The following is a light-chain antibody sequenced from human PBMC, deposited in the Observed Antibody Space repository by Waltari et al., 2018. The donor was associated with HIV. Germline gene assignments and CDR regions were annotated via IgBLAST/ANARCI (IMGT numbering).Light chain of an antibody. V-gene: IGKV4-1*01. J-gene: IGKJ2*03. CDR3: QQYYSTQYS. Sequence: DIVMTQSPDSLAVSLGERATINCESSQSVLYSSNNKDYLAWYQQKPEQPPKLLIYWASTRESGVPDRFRGSGSGTDFTLTISSLQAEDVAVYYCQQYYSTQYSFGQGTKLEIK. CDR2: WAS. CDR1: QSVLYSSNNKDY.